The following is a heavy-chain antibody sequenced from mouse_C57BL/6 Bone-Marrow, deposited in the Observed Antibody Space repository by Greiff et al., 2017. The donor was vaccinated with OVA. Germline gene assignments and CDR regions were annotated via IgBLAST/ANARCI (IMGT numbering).Heavy chain of an antibody. V-gene: IGHV1-55*01. Sequence: VQLQQPGAELVKPGASVTMSCKASGYTFTSYWITWVKQRPGQGLEWIGDIYPGSGSTNYNEKFKSKATLTVDTSSSTAYMQLSSLTSEDSAVYYCARDDTTVVATPFAYWGQGTLVTVSA. CDR1: GYTFTSYW. CDR2: IYPGSGST. J-gene: IGHJ3*01. CDR3: ARDDTTVVATPFAY. D-gene: IGHD1-1*01.